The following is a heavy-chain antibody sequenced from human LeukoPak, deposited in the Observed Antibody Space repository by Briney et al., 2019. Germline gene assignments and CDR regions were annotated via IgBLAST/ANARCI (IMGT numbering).Heavy chain of an antibody. J-gene: IGHJ6*03. CDR3: ARHIRASQWPLGHYYYYYMDV. CDR2: INHSGST. D-gene: IGHD6-19*01. V-gene: IGHV4-34*01. CDR1: GGSFSGYY. Sequence: SETLSLTCAVYGGSFSGYYWSWIRQPPGKGLEWIGEINHSGSTNYNPSLKSRVTISVDTSKNQFSLKLSSVTAADTAVYYCARHIRASQWPLGHYYYYYMDVWGKGTTVTISS.